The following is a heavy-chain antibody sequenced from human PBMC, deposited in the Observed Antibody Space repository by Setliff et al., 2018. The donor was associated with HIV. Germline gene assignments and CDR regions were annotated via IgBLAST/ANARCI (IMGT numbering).Heavy chain of an antibody. V-gene: IGHV4-4*09. Sequence: KTSETLSLTCTVSGDSINKYYWSWIRQPPGKGLEWIGFIYISGSTMYNPSLKSRVTMSLDTSKNQVSLKLTSVTAADTAVYYCARRSIVGSTRGYYYYALDVWGQGTTVTVSS. D-gene: IGHD1-26*01. CDR2: IYISGST. CDR3: ARRSIVGSTRGYYYYALDV. CDR1: GDSINKYY. J-gene: IGHJ6*02.